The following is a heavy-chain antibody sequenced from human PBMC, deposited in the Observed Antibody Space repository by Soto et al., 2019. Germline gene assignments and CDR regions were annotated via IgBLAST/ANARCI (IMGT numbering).Heavy chain of an antibody. CDR3: AKGIDSSDSYGVFY. Sequence: EVQLLESGGGLVQPGGSLRLSCAASGFTFSSYAMSWVRQAPGKGLEWVSAISTSGGSTYYADSVKGRFTISRDNSKNTLFLQMNSLRAEDTAVYYCAKGIDSSDSYGVFYWGQGTLVTVSS. D-gene: IGHD6-19*01. CDR1: GFTFSSYA. CDR2: ISTSGGST. J-gene: IGHJ4*02. V-gene: IGHV3-23*01.